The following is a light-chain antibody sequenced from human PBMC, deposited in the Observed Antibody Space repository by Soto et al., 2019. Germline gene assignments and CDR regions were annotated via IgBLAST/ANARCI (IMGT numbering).Light chain of an antibody. Sequence: EIVLTQSPGTLSLSPGERATLSCRASQSVSSSYLAWYQQKPGQAPRLLIYGASSRATGIPDRFSGSGSGTDFTITISRLEPEDFAVYYCQQSGSSPGFTFGPGTKVDIK. CDR1: QSVSSSY. J-gene: IGKJ3*01. CDR2: GAS. V-gene: IGKV3-20*01. CDR3: QQSGSSPGFT.